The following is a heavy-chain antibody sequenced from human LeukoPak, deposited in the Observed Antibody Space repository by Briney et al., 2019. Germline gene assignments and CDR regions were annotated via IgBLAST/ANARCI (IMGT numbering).Heavy chain of an antibody. Sequence: ASVKVSCKASGYTFTGYYMHWVRQAPGQGLEWMGWINPNSGGTNYAQKFQGRVTMTRDTSISTAYMELSRLRSDDTAVYYCARDARIAAAGDVDYWGQGTLVTVSS. D-gene: IGHD6-13*01. CDR3: ARDARIAAAGDVDY. J-gene: IGHJ4*02. V-gene: IGHV1-2*02. CDR1: GYTFTGYY. CDR2: INPNSGGT.